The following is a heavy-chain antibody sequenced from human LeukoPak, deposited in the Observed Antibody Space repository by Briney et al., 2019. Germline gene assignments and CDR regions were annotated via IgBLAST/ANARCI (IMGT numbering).Heavy chain of an antibody. V-gene: IGHV4-59*08. D-gene: IGHD6-6*01. J-gene: IGHJ4*02. CDR2: VYYTGST. CDR3: ARHFAYSSSSYFDY. Sequence: PSETLSLACSVSGGSVSNYYWSWIRQPPGKGLEWIGYVYYTGSTNYNPSLKSRVTMFEDKSKNQFSLRLYSVTVADTAVYYCARHFAYSSSSYFDYWGQGSLVTVSS. CDR1: GGSVSNYY.